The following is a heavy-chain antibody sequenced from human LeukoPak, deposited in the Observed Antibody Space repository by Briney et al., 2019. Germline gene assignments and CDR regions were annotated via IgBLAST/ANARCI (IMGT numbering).Heavy chain of an antibody. CDR1: GFTFSSYA. D-gene: IGHD5-24*01. Sequence: GGSLRLSCAASGFTFSSYAMSWVRQAPGKGLEWVSAISGSGGSTYYADSVKGRFTISRDNANNSLYLQMNSLRAEDTAVYYCARDRDGDGYNDYYFDYWGQGTLVTVSS. CDR2: ISGSGGST. CDR3: ARDRDGDGYNDYYFDY. J-gene: IGHJ4*02. V-gene: IGHV3-23*01.